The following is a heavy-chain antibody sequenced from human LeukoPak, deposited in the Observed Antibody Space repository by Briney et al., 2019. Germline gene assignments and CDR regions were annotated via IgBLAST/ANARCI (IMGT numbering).Heavy chain of an antibody. Sequence: SETLSLTCAVYGGSFSGYYWSWIRQPPGKGLEWIGEINHSGSTNYNPSLKSRVTISVDTSKNQCSLKLSSVTAADTAVYYCARGPYCSSTSCSFDYWGQGTLVTVSS. J-gene: IGHJ4*02. D-gene: IGHD2-2*01. CDR1: GGSFSGYY. CDR2: INHSGST. CDR3: ARGPYCSSTSCSFDY. V-gene: IGHV4-34*01.